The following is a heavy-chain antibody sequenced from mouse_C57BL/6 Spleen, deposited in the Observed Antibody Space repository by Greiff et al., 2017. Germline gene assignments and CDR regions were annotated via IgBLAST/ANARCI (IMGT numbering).Heavy chain of an antibody. V-gene: IGHV5-4*03. CDR1: GFTFSSYA. D-gene: IGHD2-3*01. CDR2: ISDGGSYT. J-gene: IGHJ1*03. CDR3: ARVDGYYAGYFDV. Sequence: EVMLVESGGGLVKPGGSLKLSCAASGFTFSSYAMSWVRQTPEKRLEWVATISDGGSYTYYPDNVKGRFTISRDNAKNNLYLQMSHLKSEDTAMYYCARVDGYYAGYFDVWGTGTTVTVSS.